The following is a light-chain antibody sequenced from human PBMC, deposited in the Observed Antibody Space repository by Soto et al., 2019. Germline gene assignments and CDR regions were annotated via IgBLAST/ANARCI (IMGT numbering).Light chain of an antibody. J-gene: IGLJ1*01. CDR2: GNT. CDR1: SSNIGAGYD. CDR3: QSYDSSLSAHYV. Sequence: QSVLTQPPSVSGAPGQGVTISCTGSSSNIGAGYDVQWYQQLPGTAPKLLIHGNTNRPSGVPDRFSGSKSGTSASLAITGLQAEDEADYYCQSYDSSLSAHYVFGTGTKVTVL. V-gene: IGLV1-40*01.